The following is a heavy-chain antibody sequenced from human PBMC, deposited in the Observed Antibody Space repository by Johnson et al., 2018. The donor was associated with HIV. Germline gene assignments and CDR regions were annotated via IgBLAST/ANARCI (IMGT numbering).Heavy chain of an antibody. CDR3: GSLGDGHQKGAFEI. D-gene: IGHD3-16*01. Sequence: QMQLVESGGGLVQPGRSLRLSCAASGFTFSSYAMHWVRQAPGKGLEWVAVISYDGSNKYYADSVKGRFTISRDNSKNTLYLQMNSLRVEDTAVYFCGSLGDGHQKGAFEIWGHGTMVTVSS. CDR1: GFTFSSYA. CDR2: ISYDGSNK. J-gene: IGHJ3*02. V-gene: IGHV3-30*04.